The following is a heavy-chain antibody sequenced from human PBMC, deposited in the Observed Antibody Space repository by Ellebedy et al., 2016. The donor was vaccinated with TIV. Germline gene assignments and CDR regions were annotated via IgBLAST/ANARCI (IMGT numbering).Heavy chain of an antibody. CDR3: ARTDPWQPIDD. CDR2: VYYSGSP. V-gene: IGHV4-39*01. CDR1: GGSVSSTRYY. Sequence: MPSETLSLTCSVSGGSVSSTRYYWAWIRQPPGTGLEYIGSVYYSGSPYYNPSFKSRVTLSADTSKNQFSLNLRTVPAADTAVYYCARTDPWQPIDDWGQGILVSVSS. D-gene: IGHD2-21*02. J-gene: IGHJ4*02.